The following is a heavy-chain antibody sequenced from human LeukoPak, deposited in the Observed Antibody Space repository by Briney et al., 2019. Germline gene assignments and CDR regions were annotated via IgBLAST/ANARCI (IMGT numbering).Heavy chain of an antibody. CDR2: IRYDGNNQ. Sequence: VGSLRLSCAASGFIFSNYGMHWVRRAPGKGVEWVAFIRYDGNNQYYAESVKGRFTISRDNSKNTLFLQMNSLRTEDSAVYYCAKETYDSSASYFDYWGQGTLVTVSS. J-gene: IGHJ4*02. CDR3: AKETYDSSASYFDY. V-gene: IGHV3-30*02. CDR1: GFIFSNYG. D-gene: IGHD3-22*01.